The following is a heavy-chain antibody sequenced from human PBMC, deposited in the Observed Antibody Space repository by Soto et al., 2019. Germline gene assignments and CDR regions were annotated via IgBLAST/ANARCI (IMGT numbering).Heavy chain of an antibody. D-gene: IGHD3-10*01. Sequence: QMQLQESGPGLVKPSETLSLICSVSGDSITAYYLSWLRQSPGKELEWIGYIYHNGETNYNPSLKCRVTISADTSKTQFSLRLSSVTAADTGVYYCARDKGGEFLKGSGMDVWGQGTTVIVSS. V-gene: IGHV4-59*01. J-gene: IGHJ6*02. CDR3: ARDKGGEFLKGSGMDV. CDR1: GDSITAYY. CDR2: IYHNGET.